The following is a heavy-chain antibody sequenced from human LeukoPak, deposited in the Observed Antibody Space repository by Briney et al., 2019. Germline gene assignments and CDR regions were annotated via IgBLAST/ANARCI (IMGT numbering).Heavy chain of an antibody. J-gene: IGHJ4*02. D-gene: IGHD6-25*01. V-gene: IGHV3-48*01. Sequence: GGSLRLSCAASGFTFSSYSINWLRQVPGKGLEWVSYISSSSNTIYYADSVKGRFTISRDNAKNSLYLQMNSLRAEDTAVYYCARDGFIAAAGIRGAPSDYWGQGILVTVYS. CDR3: ARDGFIAAAGIRGAPSDY. CDR2: ISSSSNTI. CDR1: GFTFSSYS.